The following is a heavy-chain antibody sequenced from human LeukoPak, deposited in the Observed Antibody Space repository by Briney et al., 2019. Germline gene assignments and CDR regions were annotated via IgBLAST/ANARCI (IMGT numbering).Heavy chain of an antibody. CDR2: ISYDGSNK. CDR3: AKDYSSGWYVLSPPGY. CDR1: GFTFSSYG. J-gene: IGHJ4*02. Sequence: PERSLRLSCAAPGFTFSSYGMHWVRQAPGKGLEWVAVISYDGSNKYYADSVKGRFTISRDNSKNTLYLQMNSLRAEDTAVYYCAKDYSSGWYVLSPPGYWGQGTLVTVSS. D-gene: IGHD6-19*01. V-gene: IGHV3-30*18.